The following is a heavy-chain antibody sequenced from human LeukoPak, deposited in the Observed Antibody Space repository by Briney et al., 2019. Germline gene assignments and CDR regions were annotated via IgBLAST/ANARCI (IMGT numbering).Heavy chain of an antibody. CDR3: ARDSFSGSSPDY. CDR1: GFTFDEYG. V-gene: IGHV3-20*04. J-gene: IGHJ4*02. D-gene: IGHD1-26*01. Sequence: PGGSLRLSCAASGFTFDEYGMSWVRQAPGKGLEWVSSINWDGGSTAYADSVQGRFTISRDNAKNSLHLQMKSLRAEDTALYYCARDSFSGSSPDYWGQGTLVTVSS. CDR2: INWDGGST.